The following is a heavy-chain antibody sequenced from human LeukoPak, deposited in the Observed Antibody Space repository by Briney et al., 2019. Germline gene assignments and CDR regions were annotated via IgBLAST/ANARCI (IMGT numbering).Heavy chain of an antibody. CDR1: GFTFSSYS. D-gene: IGHD2-15*01. CDR2: ISSSSSYI. Sequence: GGSLRLSCAASGFTFSSYSMNWVRQAPGKGLEWVSSISSSSSYIYYADSVKGRFTISRDNAKNSLYLQMNSLRAEDTAVYYCARDSPYCSGGSCYSSLYYYYYMDVWGKGTTVTVSS. CDR3: ARDSPYCSGGSCYSSLYYYYYMDV. J-gene: IGHJ6*03. V-gene: IGHV3-21*01.